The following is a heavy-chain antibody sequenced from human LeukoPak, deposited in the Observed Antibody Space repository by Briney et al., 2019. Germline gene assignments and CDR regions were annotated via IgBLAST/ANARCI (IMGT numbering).Heavy chain of an antibody. CDR1: GFTFSNYW. D-gene: IGHD6-19*01. CDR2: INSDGSST. V-gene: IGHV3-74*01. J-gene: IGHJ5*02. Sequence: GGSLRLSCAASGFTFSNYWMHWVRQAPGKGLVWVSRINSDGSSTRYADSVKGRFTISRDNAKNTPYLQMNSLRAEDTAVYYCARGSYSSGWDPWGQGTLVTVSS. CDR3: ARGSYSSGWDP.